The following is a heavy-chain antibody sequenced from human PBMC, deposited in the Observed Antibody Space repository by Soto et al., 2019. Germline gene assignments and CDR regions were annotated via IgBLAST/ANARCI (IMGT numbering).Heavy chain of an antibody. Sequence: KSGGSLRLSCAASEFTFSNAWMNWVRQAPGKGLEWVGRIKSRADGGTSDYAAPVKGRFTMSRDDSKNTMYLQMNSLKTEDTAVYYCTRESHSYCSSTICYGNFDHWGQGALVTVSS. V-gene: IGHV3-15*01. CDR1: EFTFSNAW. CDR3: TRESHSYCSSTICYGNFDH. CDR2: IKSRADGGTS. D-gene: IGHD2-2*01. J-gene: IGHJ4*02.